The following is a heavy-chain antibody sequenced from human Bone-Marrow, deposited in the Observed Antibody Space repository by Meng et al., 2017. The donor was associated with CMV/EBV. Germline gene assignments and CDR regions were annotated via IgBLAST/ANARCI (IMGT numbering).Heavy chain of an antibody. CDR1: GGTFSSYT. Sequence: SVKVSCKASGGTFSSYTISWVRQAPGQGLEWMGRIIPILGIANYAQKFQGRVTITADKSTSTAYMELSSLRSEDTAVYYCAKSLRGSKQYYFDYWGQGTLVTVSS. V-gene: IGHV1-69*02. D-gene: IGHD1/OR15-1a*01. J-gene: IGHJ4*02. CDR2: IIPILGIA. CDR3: AKSLRGSKQYYFDY.